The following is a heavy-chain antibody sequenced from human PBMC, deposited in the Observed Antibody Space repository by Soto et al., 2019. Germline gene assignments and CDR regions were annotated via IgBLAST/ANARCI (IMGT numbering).Heavy chain of an antibody. CDR1: GGSISSYY. CDR3: ARDFGAAAGTGVGAAFDI. V-gene: IGHV4-59*01. J-gene: IGHJ3*02. D-gene: IGHD6-13*01. CDR2: IYYSGST. Sequence: SETLSLTCTVPGGSISSYYWSWIRQPPGKGLEWIGYIYYSGSTNYNPSLKSRVTISVDTSKNQFSLKLSSVTAADTAVYYCARDFGAAAGTGVGAAFDIWGQGTMVT.